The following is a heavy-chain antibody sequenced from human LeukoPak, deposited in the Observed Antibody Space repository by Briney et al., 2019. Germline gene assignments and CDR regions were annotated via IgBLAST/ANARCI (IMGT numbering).Heavy chain of an antibody. CDR1: GYTLTELS. Sequence: ASVKVSCKVSGYTLTELSMHWVRQAPGKGLEWMGGFDPEDGETIYAQKFQGRVTMTEDTSTDTAYMELSSLRSGDTAVYYCATYDILTGYHNYFDYWGQGTLVTVSS. V-gene: IGHV1-24*01. CDR3: ATYDILTGYHNYFDY. J-gene: IGHJ4*02. D-gene: IGHD3-9*01. CDR2: FDPEDGET.